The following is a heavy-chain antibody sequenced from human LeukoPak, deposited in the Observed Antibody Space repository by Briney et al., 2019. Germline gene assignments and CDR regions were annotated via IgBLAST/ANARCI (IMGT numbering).Heavy chain of an antibody. Sequence: GGSLRLSCAASGFTFSRYWMHWVRQTPGKGLVWVSRINSDGTITTYADSVKGRFTISRDNAKSTLYLQVNSLRADDTAVYYCGRDMDTVMARFDYWGQGTLVTVSS. CDR2: INSDGTIT. CDR3: GRDMDTVMARFDY. J-gene: IGHJ4*02. V-gene: IGHV3-74*03. D-gene: IGHD5-18*01. CDR1: GFTFSRYW.